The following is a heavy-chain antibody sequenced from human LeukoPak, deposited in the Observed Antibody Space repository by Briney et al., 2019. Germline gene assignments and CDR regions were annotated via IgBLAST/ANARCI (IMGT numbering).Heavy chain of an antibody. D-gene: IGHD4-17*01. CDR1: GGSISSYY. Sequence: SETLSLTCTVSGGSISSYYWSWIRQPPGKRLEWIGYIYYSGSTNYNPSLKSRVTISVDTSKNQFSLKLSSVTAADTAVYYCARLNDYVSAFDIWGQGTMVTVSS. J-gene: IGHJ3*02. CDR3: ARLNDYVSAFDI. CDR2: IYYSGST. V-gene: IGHV4-59*08.